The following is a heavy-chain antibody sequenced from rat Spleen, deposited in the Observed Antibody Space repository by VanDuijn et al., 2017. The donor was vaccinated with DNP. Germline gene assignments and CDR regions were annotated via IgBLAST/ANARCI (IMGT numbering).Heavy chain of an antibody. J-gene: IGHJ2*01. V-gene: IGHV5-27*01. CDR1: GFTFSNYD. D-gene: IGHD1-1*01. CDR2: ISTSGGST. Sequence: EVQLVESGGGLVQPGRSLKLSCAASGFTFSNYDMAWVRQAPTKGLEWVASISTSGGSTYYRDSVKGRFTVSRDNAKSTLYLQMDSLRSEDTATYYCTRRSYYSPLNFDYWGQGVMVTVSS. CDR3: TRRSYYSPLNFDY.